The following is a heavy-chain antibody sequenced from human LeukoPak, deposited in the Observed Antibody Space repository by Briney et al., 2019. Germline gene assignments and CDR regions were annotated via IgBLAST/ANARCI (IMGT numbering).Heavy chain of an antibody. D-gene: IGHD5-18*01. V-gene: IGHV4-59*08. CDR3: ARAPYGYYGMDV. Sequence: SETLSLTCTVSGGSISGNYWSWIRQPPGKGLEWIGYIYYSGSTNYNPSLKSRVTISVDTSKNQFSLKLSSVTAADTAVYYCARAPYGYYGMDVWGQGTTVTVSS. CDR2: IYYSGST. J-gene: IGHJ6*02. CDR1: GGSISGNY.